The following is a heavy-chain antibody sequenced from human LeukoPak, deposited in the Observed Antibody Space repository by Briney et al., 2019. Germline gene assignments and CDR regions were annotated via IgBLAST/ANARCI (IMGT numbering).Heavy chain of an antibody. CDR2: IIPIFGTA. Sequence: GSSVKVSCKASGGTFSSYAISWVRQAPGQGLEWMGGIIPIFGTANYAQKFQGRVTVTTDESTSTAYMELSSLRSEDTAVYYCARGGGEIAARPRSYYYYYMDVWGKGTTVTVSS. CDR1: GGTFSSYA. V-gene: IGHV1-69*05. J-gene: IGHJ6*03. CDR3: ARGGGEIAARPRSYYYYYMDV. D-gene: IGHD6-6*01.